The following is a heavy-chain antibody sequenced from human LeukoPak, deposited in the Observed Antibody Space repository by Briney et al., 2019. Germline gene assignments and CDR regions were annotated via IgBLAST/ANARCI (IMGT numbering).Heavy chain of an antibody. D-gene: IGHD6-19*01. CDR1: GFTFSSYG. Sequence: PGRSLRLSCAASGFTFSSYGMHWVRQAPGKGLEWVAVIWYDGSNKYYADSVKGRFTISRDNAKNSLYLQMNSLRAEDTALYYCAKDISSGWADAFDIWGQGTMVTVSS. V-gene: IGHV3-33*03. J-gene: IGHJ3*02. CDR2: IWYDGSNK. CDR3: AKDISSGWADAFDI.